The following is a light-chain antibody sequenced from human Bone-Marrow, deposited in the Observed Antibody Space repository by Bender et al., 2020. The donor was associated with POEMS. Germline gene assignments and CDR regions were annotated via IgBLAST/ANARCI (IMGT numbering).Light chain of an antibody. CDR2: YDD. CDR3: SSFTSSTTYV. Sequence: QSVVTQPPSLSEAPRQRVTISCSGSSSNIGNHGVNWYQQLPGEAPKLLIYYDDLLTPGVSDRFSASKSGNTASLTMSGLQAEDEADYYCSSFTSSTTYVFGTGTTVSVL. V-gene: IGLV1-36*01. CDR1: SSNIGNHG. J-gene: IGLJ1*01.